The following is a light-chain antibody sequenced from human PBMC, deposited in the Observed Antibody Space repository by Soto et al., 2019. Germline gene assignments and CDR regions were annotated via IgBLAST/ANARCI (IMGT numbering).Light chain of an antibody. V-gene: IGKV1-13*02. Sequence: AIQLTQSPSSLSSSVGDRVTITCRASQDISGAFAWYQQKPGKAPKLLIFDVSTLPSGVPSRFSGSGSGTDFTLTISRLQPEDFGAYYCQHFNTSPITFVQGTQLEIK. CDR3: QHFNTSPIT. J-gene: IGKJ5*01. CDR2: DVS. CDR1: QDISGA.